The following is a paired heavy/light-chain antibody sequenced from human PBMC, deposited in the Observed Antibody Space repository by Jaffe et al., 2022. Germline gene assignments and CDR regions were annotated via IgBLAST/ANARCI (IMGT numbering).Heavy chain of an antibody. CDR3: AHRERSAFDY. Sequence: QITLKESGPTLVTPTQTLTLTCTFSGFSLSTSGVAVGWIRQPPGKALEWLTLIYGNDDKRYSPSLEDRLTITKDTSKNQVVLTMTNMDPLDTATYYCAHRERSAFDYWGQGTLVTVSS. J-gene: IGHJ4*02. V-gene: IGHV2-5*01. CDR2: IYGNDDK. CDR1: GFSLSTSGVA.
Light chain of an antibody. CDR1: TGAVTSGHW. CDR2: TTS. J-gene: IGLJ3*02. CDR3: LLHYGGIWV. V-gene: IGLV7-43*01. Sequence: QTVVTQEPSLTVSPGGTVTLTCASSTGAVTSGHWPNWFQQKPGQAPRALIYTTSNKHSWTPARFSGSLLGGKAALTLSGVQPEDEAEYYCLLHYGGIWVFGGGTKLTVL.